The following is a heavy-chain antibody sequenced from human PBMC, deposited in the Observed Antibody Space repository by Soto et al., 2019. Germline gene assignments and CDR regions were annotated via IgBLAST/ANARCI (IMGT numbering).Heavy chain of an antibody. J-gene: IGHJ4*02. CDR1: GFSFRKYA. CDR2: ISGSGGSGRG. CDR3: AKDLDDYSSAIDF. V-gene: IGHV3-23*01. D-gene: IGHD4-4*01. Sequence: SGGSLRLSCVGSGFSFRKYAMNWVRQAPGKGLEWVSGISGSGGSGRGFYADPVKGRFTISRDNSKNTLYLEMNSLRAEDTAVYYCAKDLDDYSSAIDFWGQGTLVTVSS.